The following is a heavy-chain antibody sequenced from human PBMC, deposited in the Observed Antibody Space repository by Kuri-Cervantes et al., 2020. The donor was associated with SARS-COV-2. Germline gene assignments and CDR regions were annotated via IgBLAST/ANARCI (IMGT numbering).Heavy chain of an antibody. V-gene: IGHV1-2*02. CDR1: GYTFTDYY. Sequence: ASVKVSCKASGYTFTDYYMHWMRQAPGQRLEWMGWINPNSGRTNDAQKFQGRVTMTRDTTFSTAYLELNRLTSDDTAVYYCARGGGSYFYYYYYMDVWGKGTTVTVSS. J-gene: IGHJ6*03. CDR3: ARGGGSYFYYYYYMDV. CDR2: INPNSGRT. D-gene: IGHD1-26*01.